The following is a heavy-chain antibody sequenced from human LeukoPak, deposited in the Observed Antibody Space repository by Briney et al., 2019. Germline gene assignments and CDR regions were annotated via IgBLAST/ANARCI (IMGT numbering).Heavy chain of an antibody. Sequence: GGSLRLSCAASGFTFSSYGMHWVRQAPGKGLEWVAFLRYDGSNKYYADSVKGRFTISRDNAKKSLYLQMNSLRAEDTAVYYCARDEYIHGDLTNFDSWGQGTLVIVSS. D-gene: IGHD4-17*01. CDR1: GFTFSSYG. J-gene: IGHJ4*02. CDR3: ARDEYIHGDLTNFDS. V-gene: IGHV3-30*02. CDR2: LRYDGSNK.